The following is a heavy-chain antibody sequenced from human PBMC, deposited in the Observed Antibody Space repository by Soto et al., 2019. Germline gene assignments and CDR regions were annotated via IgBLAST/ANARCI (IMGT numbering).Heavy chain of an antibody. CDR3: VREEGELGDAFDL. V-gene: IGHV3-30*03. CDR1: GFYFRSYA. CDR2: ISHDGSGD. Sequence: QEQLVESGGGVVQPGKSLRLSCAASGFYFRSYAMHWVRQAPGKGLAWVAIISHDGSGDYYADSVKGRFIVSRDNSENKLYLQTKSLRAEDTAVYYCVREEGELGDAFDLWGRGALVTVSS. D-gene: IGHD2-21*02. J-gene: IGHJ5*02.